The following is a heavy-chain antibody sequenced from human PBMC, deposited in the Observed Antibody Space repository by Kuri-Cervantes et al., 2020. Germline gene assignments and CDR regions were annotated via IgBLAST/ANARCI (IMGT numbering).Heavy chain of an antibody. J-gene: IGHJ4*02. CDR2: IYHSGST. Sequence: SETLSLTCAVSGGSISSGGYSWSWIRQPPGKGLEWIGYIYHSGSTYYNPSLKSRVTISVDRSKNQFSLKLSSVTAADTAVYYCARSSSWYGLDYWGQGTLVTVSS. CDR1: GGSISSGGYS. D-gene: IGHD6-13*01. V-gene: IGHV4-30-2*01. CDR3: ARSSSWYGLDY.